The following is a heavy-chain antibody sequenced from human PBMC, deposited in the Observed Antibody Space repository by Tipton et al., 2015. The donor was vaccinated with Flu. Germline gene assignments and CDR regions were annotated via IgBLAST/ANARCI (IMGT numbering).Heavy chain of an antibody. Sequence: TLSLTCAVSGDYINRGAYWGWIRQPPGKGLEWIGTIYQAGSTYYNPSLKSRVTISVDMTRSQFSLKLYSLTAADTAVYYCAGDSNINWFFDWGQGTLVTVSS. CDR3: AGDSNINWFFD. V-gene: IGHV4-38-2*02. CDR2: IYQAGST. J-gene: IGHJ4*02. CDR1: GDYINRGAY. D-gene: IGHD1-1*01.